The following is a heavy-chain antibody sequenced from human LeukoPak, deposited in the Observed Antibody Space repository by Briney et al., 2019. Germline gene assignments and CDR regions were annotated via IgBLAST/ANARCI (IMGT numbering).Heavy chain of an antibody. CDR1: GGSISSGSYY. CDR3: ARGRSGSYGWFDP. CDR2: MYTSGST. J-gene: IGHJ5*02. Sequence: PSETLSLTCTVSGGSISSGSYYWSWIRQPAGKGLEWIGRMYTSGSTNYKPSLKSRVTISVDTSKNQFSLKLSSVIAADTAVYYCARGRSGSYGWFDPWAQGTLVTVSS. V-gene: IGHV4-61*02. D-gene: IGHD1-26*01.